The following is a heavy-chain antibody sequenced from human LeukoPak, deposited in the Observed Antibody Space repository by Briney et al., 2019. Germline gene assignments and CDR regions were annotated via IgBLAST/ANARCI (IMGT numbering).Heavy chain of an antibody. D-gene: IGHD3-10*01. Sequence: GGSLRLSCAASGFTFSSYAMSWVRQAPGKGLEWVSTISGSGGSTYYADSVKGRFTISRDNSKNTLYLQMNSLRAEDTAVYYCAKVPDVIITPQAFFDYWGQGTLVTVSS. CDR2: ISGSGGST. CDR3: AKVPDVIITPQAFFDY. CDR1: GFTFSSYA. V-gene: IGHV3-23*01. J-gene: IGHJ4*02.